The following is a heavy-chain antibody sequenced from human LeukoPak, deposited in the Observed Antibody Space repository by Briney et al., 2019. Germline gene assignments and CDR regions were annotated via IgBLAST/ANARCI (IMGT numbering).Heavy chain of an antibody. D-gene: IGHD3-10*01. CDR1: GYTFTGYY. V-gene: IGHV1-18*04. Sequence: ASVTVSCKASGYTFTGYYMHWVRQAPGQGLEWMGWISAYNGNTNYAQKLQGRVTMTTDTSTSTAYMELRSLRSDDTAVYYCARNVLLWFGDLPYPDYYFDYWGQGTLVTVSS. CDR3: ARNVLLWFGDLPYPDYYFDY. J-gene: IGHJ4*02. CDR2: ISAYNGNT.